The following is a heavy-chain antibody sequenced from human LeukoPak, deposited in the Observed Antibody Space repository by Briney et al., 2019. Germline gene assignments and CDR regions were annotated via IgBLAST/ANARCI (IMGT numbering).Heavy chain of an antibody. D-gene: IGHD3-16*02. J-gene: IGHJ4*02. V-gene: IGHV3-33*01. Sequence: GGSLRLSCSASGFTFSNFGMHWVRQAPGKGLEWVADIWYDGSKKYYADSVKGRFTISKDNSKSTLYLQLNSLRAEDTAVYYCARNGGGSYHGDYWGQGTLVTVSS. CDR1: GFTFSNFG. CDR2: IWYDGSKK. CDR3: ARNGGGSYHGDY.